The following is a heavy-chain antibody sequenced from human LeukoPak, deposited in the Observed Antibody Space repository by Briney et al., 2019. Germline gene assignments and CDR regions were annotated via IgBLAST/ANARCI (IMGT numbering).Heavy chain of an antibody. CDR1: GYTFTSYY. V-gene: IGHV1-46*03. D-gene: IGHD1-26*01. CDR3: ARDRARVGATADY. CDR2: INPSGGSK. Sequence: GASVKVSCKASGYTFTSYYMHWVRQAPGQGLEWMGIINPSGGSKSYAQKFQGRVTMARDTSTSAVHMELRGLRSEDTAVYYCARDRARVGATADYWGQGTLVTVSS. J-gene: IGHJ4*02.